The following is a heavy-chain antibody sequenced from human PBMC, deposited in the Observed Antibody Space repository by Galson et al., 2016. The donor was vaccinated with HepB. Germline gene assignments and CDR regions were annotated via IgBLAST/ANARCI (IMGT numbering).Heavy chain of an antibody. V-gene: IGHV3-15*01. CDR3: TTYRSGSCDH. D-gene: IGHD1-26*01. J-gene: IGHJ4*02. Sequence: SLRLSCAASGFTVNNAWMSWVRQAPGKGLEWVGRIRDSGTTDYAAPVKGRFTISRDDSKNTLSLQLNSLKTEDTAVYYCTTYRSGSCDHWGQGTLVTVSS. CDR2: IRDSGTT. CDR1: GFTVNNAW.